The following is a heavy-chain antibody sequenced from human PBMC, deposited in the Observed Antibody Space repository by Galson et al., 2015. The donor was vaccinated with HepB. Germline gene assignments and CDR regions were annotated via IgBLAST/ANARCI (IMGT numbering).Heavy chain of an antibody. CDR3: ATAYSSSSSYYYYYMDV. J-gene: IGHJ6*03. D-gene: IGHD6-6*01. CDR1: GYTLTELS. V-gene: IGHV1-24*01. CDR2: FDPEDGET. Sequence: SVKVSCKVSGYTLTELSMHWVRQAPGKGLEWMGGFDPEDGETIYAQKFQGRVTMTEGTSTDTAYMELSSLRSEDTAVYYCATAYSSSSSYYYYYMDVWGKGTTVTVSS.